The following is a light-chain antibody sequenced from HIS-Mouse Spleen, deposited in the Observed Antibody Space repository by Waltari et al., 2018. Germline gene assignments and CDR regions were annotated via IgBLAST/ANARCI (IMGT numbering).Light chain of an antibody. V-gene: IGLV2-11*01. Sequence: QSALTQPRSVSGSPGQSVTISCTGTSSAVVGYNSVSWYQQHPGKAPKLMIYDVSKRPSGVPDRFSGSKSGNTASLTISGLQAEDEADYYCCSYAGSYTWVFGGGTKLTVL. J-gene: IGLJ3*02. CDR3: CSYAGSYTWV. CDR1: SSAVVGYNS. CDR2: DVS.